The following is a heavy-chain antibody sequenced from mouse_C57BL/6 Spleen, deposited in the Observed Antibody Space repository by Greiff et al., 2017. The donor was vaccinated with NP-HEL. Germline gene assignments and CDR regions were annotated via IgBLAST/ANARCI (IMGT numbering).Heavy chain of an antibody. CDR2: IYPGDGDT. V-gene: IGHV1-82*01. J-gene: IGHJ1*03. Sequence: QVQLQQSGPELVKPGASVKISCKASGYAFSSSWMNWVKQRPGKGLEWIGRIYPGDGDTNYNGKFKGKATLTADKSSSTAYMQLSSLTSEDSAVYFCARSPSYGNYEGYWYFDVWGTGTTVTVSS. D-gene: IGHD2-1*01. CDR3: ARSPSYGNYEGYWYFDV. CDR1: GYAFSSSW.